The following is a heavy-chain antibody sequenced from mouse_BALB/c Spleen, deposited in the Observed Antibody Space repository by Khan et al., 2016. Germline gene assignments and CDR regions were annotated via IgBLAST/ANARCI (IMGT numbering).Heavy chain of an antibody. CDR3: QSSYGNPFDY. V-gene: IGHV1S53*03. CDR1: GYTFTDHA. CDR2: ISPGNGDI. Sequence: QVQLQQPDTALVKPGASVKISCKASGYTFTDHAIHWVKQRPEQGLEWIGYISPGNGDIKYNEKFKGKATLTADKSSSTAYMQLNSLTSEVSAVYICQSSYGNPFDYWGQATTLTVSS. D-gene: IGHD2-1*01. J-gene: IGHJ2*01.